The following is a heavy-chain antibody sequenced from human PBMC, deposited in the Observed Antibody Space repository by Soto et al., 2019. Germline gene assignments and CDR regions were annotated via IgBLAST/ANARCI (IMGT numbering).Heavy chain of an antibody. V-gene: IGHV3-21*01. CDR1: GFTFSSYS. CDR2: ISSSSSYI. CDR3: ASGIQRWLAIEKYYFDY. J-gene: IGHJ4*02. Sequence: PGGSLRLSCAASGFTFSSYSMNWVRQAPGKGLEWVSSISSSSSYIYYADSVKGRFTISRDNAKNSLYLQMNSLRAEDTAVYYCASGIQRWLAIEKYYFDYWGQGTLVTVSS. D-gene: IGHD5-18*01.